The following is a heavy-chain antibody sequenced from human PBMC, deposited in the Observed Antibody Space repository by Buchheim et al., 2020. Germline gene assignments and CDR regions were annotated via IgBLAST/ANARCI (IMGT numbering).Heavy chain of an antibody. CDR2: IKYDGSEK. CDR1: GFIFSNYW. Sequence: VQLVESGGGLVQSGGSLTLSCAVSGFIFSNYWMDWVRQAPGKGLEWVANIKYDGSEKYYVDSVKGRFTISRDNAKNSLYLQMNRLRAEETAVYYCARALNYWGQGTL. V-gene: IGHV3-7*01. CDR3: ARALNY. J-gene: IGHJ4*02.